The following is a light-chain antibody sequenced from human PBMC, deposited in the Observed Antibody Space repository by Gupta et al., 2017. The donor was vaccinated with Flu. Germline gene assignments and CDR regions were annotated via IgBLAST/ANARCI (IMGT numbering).Light chain of an antibody. CDR2: DDS. CDR3: QVWDDTTDLPM. Sequence: GRKTVNRYQQRPGQAPVMVVYDDSDRPSGIPARFSGSNSGNTPTLIINRVEAGDEADYYCQVWDDTTDLPMFGGGAKLTVL. J-gene: IGLJ3*02. CDR1: GRKT. V-gene: IGLV3-21*02.